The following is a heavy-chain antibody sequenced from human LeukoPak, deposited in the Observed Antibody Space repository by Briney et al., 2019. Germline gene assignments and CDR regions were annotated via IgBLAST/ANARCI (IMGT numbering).Heavy chain of an antibody. V-gene: IGHV3-30*04. Sequence: GGSLRLSCVASGFIFSDSSEYAMHWVRQAPGKGLEWVSVVSYSGSHKYYADSVKGRFTISRDNSKNTLYLQMNSLRAEDTAVYYCARDTKYSGSYMDYWGQGTLVTVSS. CDR2: VSYSGSHK. CDR1: GFIFSDSSEYA. D-gene: IGHD1-26*01. J-gene: IGHJ4*02. CDR3: ARDTKYSGSYMDY.